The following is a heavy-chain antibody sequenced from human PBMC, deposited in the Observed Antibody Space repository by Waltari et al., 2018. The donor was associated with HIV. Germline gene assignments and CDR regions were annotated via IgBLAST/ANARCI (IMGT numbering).Heavy chain of an antibody. CDR1: GGTSSRYA. CDR2: VTRMSGTA. J-gene: IGHJ5*02. Sequence: QVQLVQSGAEVKKPGCSMKVSCRASGGTSSRYAITWVRQVPGQGLEWMGRVTRMSGTANYALKCKGRVAVTADESTRRADMALGSLRFEDTAVYYWPRDRVDYILTATPVGWFDPWGQGTLVTVSS. V-gene: IGHV1-69*19. CDR3: PRDRVDYILTATPVGWFDP. D-gene: IGHD3-9*01.